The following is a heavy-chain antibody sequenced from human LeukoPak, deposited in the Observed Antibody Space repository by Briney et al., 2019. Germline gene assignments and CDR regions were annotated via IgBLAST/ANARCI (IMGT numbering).Heavy chain of an antibody. J-gene: IGHJ6*03. CDR3: AKDSGGSDSGYMDV. CDR2: IRYDGTNK. Sequence: GGSLRLSCAASGFTFNSYGMHWVRQAPGKGLEWVALIRYDGTNKYYADSVKGRFTISRDNSKNTLYLQMNSLRAEDTAVYYCAKDSGGSDSGYMDVWGKGTTVTVSS. D-gene: IGHD1-26*01. CDR1: GFTFNSYG. V-gene: IGHV3-30*02.